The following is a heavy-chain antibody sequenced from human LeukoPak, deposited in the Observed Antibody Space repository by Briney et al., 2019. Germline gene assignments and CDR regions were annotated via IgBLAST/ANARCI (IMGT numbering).Heavy chain of an antibody. V-gene: IGHV4-39*02. CDR2: ISYDGNT. J-gene: IGHJ5*02. CDR1: GASISSSSFS. CDR3: AERVGATVWTGFDH. D-gene: IGHD1-26*01. Sequence: KPSETLSLTCAVSGASISSSSFSGGWIRQPPGKELEWIGSISYDGNTYYNPSLQSRVTISVDTSKNHFSLRLSPVTATDTAVYYCAERVGATVWTGFDHWGRGTLVTVSS.